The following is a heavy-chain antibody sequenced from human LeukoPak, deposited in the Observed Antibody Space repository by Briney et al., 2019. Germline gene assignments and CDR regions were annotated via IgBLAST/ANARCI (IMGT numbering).Heavy chain of an antibody. Sequence: GGSLRLSCAASGFTFSSYAMSWVRQAPGKGLEWVSAISGSGGSTYYADSVKGRFTISRDNSKNTLYLQMNSLRAEDTAVYYCARDSAYCGGDCSSSDAFDIWGQGTMVTVSS. CDR1: GFTFSSYA. V-gene: IGHV3-23*01. D-gene: IGHD2-21*02. J-gene: IGHJ3*02. CDR3: ARDSAYCGGDCSSSDAFDI. CDR2: ISGSGGST.